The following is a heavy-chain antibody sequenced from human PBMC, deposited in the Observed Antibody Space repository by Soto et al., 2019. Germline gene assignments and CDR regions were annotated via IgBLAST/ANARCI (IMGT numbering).Heavy chain of an antibody. CDR3: ARVSQGNWNYVAYY. J-gene: IGHJ4*02. CDR1: GYTFTSYG. D-gene: IGHD1-7*01. Sequence: ASVKVSCKASGYTFTSYGISWVRQAPGQGLEWMGCISAYNGNTNYAQKLQGRVTMTTDTSTSTAYMELRSLRSDDTAVYYCARVSQGNWNYVAYYWGQGTLVTVPS. CDR2: ISAYNGNT. V-gene: IGHV1-18*01.